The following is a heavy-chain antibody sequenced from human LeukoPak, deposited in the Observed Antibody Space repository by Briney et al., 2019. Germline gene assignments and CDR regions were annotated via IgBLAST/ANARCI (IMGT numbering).Heavy chain of an antibody. V-gene: IGHV3-7*04. CDR1: GFTFSSYW. CDR3: ARDHIVGASNFDY. CDR2: IKQDGSEK. D-gene: IGHD1-26*01. J-gene: IGHJ4*02. Sequence: EGSLRLSCAASGFTFSSYWMSWVRQAPGKGLEWVANIKQDGSEKYYVDSVKGRFTISRDNAQNSLYLQMNSLRAEDTAVYYCARDHIVGASNFDYWGQGTLVTVSS.